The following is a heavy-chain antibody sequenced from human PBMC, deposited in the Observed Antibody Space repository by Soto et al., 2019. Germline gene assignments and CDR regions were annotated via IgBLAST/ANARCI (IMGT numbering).Heavy chain of an antibody. J-gene: IGHJ5*02. CDR1: GYSFTSYW. CDR3: ARTGVPYYDSSGYYSHWFDP. CDR2: IYPGDSDT. Sequence: PGESLKISCKGSGYSFTSYWIGWVRQMPGKGLEWRGIIYPGDSDTRYSPSFQGQVTISADKSISTAYLQWSSLKASDTAMYYCARTGVPYYDSSGYYSHWFDPWGQGTLVTVSS. V-gene: IGHV5-51*01. D-gene: IGHD3-22*01.